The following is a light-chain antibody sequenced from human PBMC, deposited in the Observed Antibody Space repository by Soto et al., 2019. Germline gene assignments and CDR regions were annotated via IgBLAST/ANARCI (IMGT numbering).Light chain of an antibody. CDR1: SSDVGGYNC. Sequence: QSALTQPPSASGSPGQSVAISCTGTSSDVGGYNCVSWYQHHPGKTPKLMIYEVTKRPSGVPDRFSGSKSGNTASLTVSGLQPEDEDDYYCSSYAGSNVVIFGGGTKVTVL. CDR3: SSYAGSNVVI. J-gene: IGLJ2*01. V-gene: IGLV2-8*01. CDR2: EVT.